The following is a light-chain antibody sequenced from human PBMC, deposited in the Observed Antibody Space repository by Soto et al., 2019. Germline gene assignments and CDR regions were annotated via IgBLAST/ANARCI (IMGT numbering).Light chain of an antibody. V-gene: IGKV1-39*01. J-gene: IGKJ2*01. Sequence: DIQMTQSPSSLSASVGDRVTITCRASQSISNYLNWYQQKPGKAPKLLIYAASSLQSGVPSRFSGSGSGTDFTLTISSLQPEDFANYYCQQSYSTVTLAQGTKVDIK. CDR2: AAS. CDR1: QSISNY. CDR3: QQSYSTVT.